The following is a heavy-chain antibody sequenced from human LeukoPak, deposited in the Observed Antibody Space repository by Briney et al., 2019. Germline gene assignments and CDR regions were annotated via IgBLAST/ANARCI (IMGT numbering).Heavy chain of an antibody. V-gene: IGHV1-2*02. CDR2: IIPNSGGT. CDR1: GYTFTGYY. CDR3: AFSVGATKGFDF. J-gene: IGHJ4*01. Sequence: ASVKVSCTASGYTFTGYYMHWVRQAPGQGLEWMGWIIPNSGGTNYAQKFQGRVTMTRDTSISTAYMELSRLRSDDTAVYYCAFSVGATKGFDFWGQGTLVTVSS. D-gene: IGHD1-26*01.